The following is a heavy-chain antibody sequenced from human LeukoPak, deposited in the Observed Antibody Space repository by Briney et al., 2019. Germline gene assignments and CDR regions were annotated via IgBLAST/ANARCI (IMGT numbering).Heavy chain of an antibody. V-gene: IGHV4-34*01. Sequence: TSETLPLTCAVYGGSFSGYYWSWIRQPPGKGLEWIGEINHSGSTNYNPSLKSRVTISVDTSKNQFSLKLSSVTAADTAVYYCARGLRLLYYWGQGTLVTVSS. D-gene: IGHD3-10*01. CDR2: INHSGST. J-gene: IGHJ4*02. CDR3: ARGLRLLYY. CDR1: GGSFSGYY.